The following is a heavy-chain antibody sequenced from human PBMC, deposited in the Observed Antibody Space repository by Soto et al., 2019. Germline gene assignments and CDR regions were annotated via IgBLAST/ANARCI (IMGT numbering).Heavy chain of an antibody. CDR2: IRSSDNTR. V-gene: IGHV3-11*01. J-gene: IGHJ4*02. D-gene: IGHD2-2*01. CDR3: ARGNALYDY. CDR1: GYSISSGYY. Sequence: LSITCAVSGYSISSGYYMSWIRQAPGKGLEWVSYIRSSDNTRYYADSVKGRFTISRDNAKNSLYLQMNSLRAEDTAVYYCARGNALYDYWGQGILVTVSS.